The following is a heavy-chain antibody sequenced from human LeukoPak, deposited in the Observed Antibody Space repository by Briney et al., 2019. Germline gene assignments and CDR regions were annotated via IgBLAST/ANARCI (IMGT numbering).Heavy chain of an antibody. D-gene: IGHD2-21*02. J-gene: IGHJ3*02. Sequence: PSETLSLTCTVSGGSISSYYWSWIRQPPGKGLEWIGYIYYSGSTNYNPSLKSRVTISVDTSKNQFSLKLSSVTAADTAVYYCARERCGGDCYSSAFDIWGQGTMVTVSS. V-gene: IGHV4-59*01. CDR1: GGSISSYY. CDR2: IYYSGST. CDR3: ARERCGGDCYSSAFDI.